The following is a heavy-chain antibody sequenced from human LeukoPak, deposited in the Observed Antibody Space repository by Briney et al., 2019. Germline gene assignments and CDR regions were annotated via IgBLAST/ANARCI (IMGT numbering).Heavy chain of an antibody. CDR3: ASAPYGGYSYGYDY. V-gene: IGHV3-30-3*01. CDR1: GFTFSSYA. J-gene: IGHJ4*02. D-gene: IGHD5-18*01. Sequence: GGSLRLSCAASGFTFSSYAMHWVRQAPGKGLEWVAVISYDGSNKYYADSVKGRFTISRDNSKNTLYLQMNSLRAEDTAVYYCASAPYGGYSYGYDYWGQGTLVTVSS. CDR2: ISYDGSNK.